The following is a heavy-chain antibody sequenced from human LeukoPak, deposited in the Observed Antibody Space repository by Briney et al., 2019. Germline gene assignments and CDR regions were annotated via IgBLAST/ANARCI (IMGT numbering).Heavy chain of an antibody. D-gene: IGHD2-2*01. CDR1: GGSVSSGSYY. CDR2: IYLSGST. J-gene: IGHJ4*02. V-gene: IGHV4-31*03. Sequence: MPSETLSLTCTVSGGSVSSGSYYWSWIRQHPGKGLEWIGYIYLSGSTYYNPSLKSRVTILVDTSKNQFSLRLSSVTAADTAVYYCARGSSSSLYYFDYWGQGTLVTVSS. CDR3: ARGSSSSLYYFDY.